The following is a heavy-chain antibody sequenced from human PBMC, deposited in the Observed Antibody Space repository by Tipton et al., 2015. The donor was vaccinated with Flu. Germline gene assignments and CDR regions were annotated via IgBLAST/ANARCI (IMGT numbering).Heavy chain of an antibody. V-gene: IGHV4-31*03. CDR3: ARGIADFGDAFDI. D-gene: IGHD3-16*01. J-gene: IGHJ3*02. CDR1: GGSISSGGYY. CDR2: IYYSGST. Sequence: TLSLTCTVPGGSISSGGYYWSWIRQHPGKGLEWIGYIYYSGSTYYNPSLKSRVTISVDTSKNQFSLKLSSVTAADTAVYYCARGIADFGDAFDIWGQGTMVTVSS.